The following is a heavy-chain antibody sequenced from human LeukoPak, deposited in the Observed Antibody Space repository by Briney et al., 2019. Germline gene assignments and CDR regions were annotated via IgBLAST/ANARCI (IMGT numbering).Heavy chain of an antibody. Sequence: GGSLRLSCAASGITFSSYSMSWVRQAPGKGLEWVSSISFSGTTTYYADSAKGRFTVSRDNSKNTLYLQMDGLRAEDTGVYYCARDPTELQLLSYYFDYWGQGTLSPSPQ. CDR3: ARDPTELQLLSYYFDY. V-gene: IGHV3-23*01. CDR1: GITFSSYS. D-gene: IGHD2-2*01. CDR2: ISFSGTTT. J-gene: IGHJ4*02.